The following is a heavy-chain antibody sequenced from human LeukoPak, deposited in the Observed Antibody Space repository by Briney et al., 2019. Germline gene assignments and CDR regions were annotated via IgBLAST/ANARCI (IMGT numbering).Heavy chain of an antibody. V-gene: IGHV3-53*05. CDR3: VSPVFISF. J-gene: IGHJ4*01. CDR2: LYNAGST. D-gene: IGHD1-14*01. Sequence: GGSLRLSCVASGFIVSNNYMSWVRQAPGKGLEWVSVLYNAGSTYYADSVKGRFTIPRDNSKNAVYLQMSSLRPEDTAVYYCVSPVFISFWGQRTLVTVSS. CDR1: GFIVSNNY.